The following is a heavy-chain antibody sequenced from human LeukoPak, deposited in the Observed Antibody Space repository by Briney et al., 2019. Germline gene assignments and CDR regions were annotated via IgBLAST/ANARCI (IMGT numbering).Heavy chain of an antibody. CDR3: ARDLTGVFDY. CDR1: GFTFSSYS. D-gene: IGHD7-27*01. CDR2: ISSSSSII. J-gene: IGHJ4*02. V-gene: IGHV3-48*01. Sequence: GGSLRLSCAASGFTFSSYSLNWVRQAPGKGLEWVSYISSSSSIIYYAGSVKGRFTVSRDNSKNTLYLQMNSLRAEDTAVYYCARDLTGVFDYWGQGTLVTVSS.